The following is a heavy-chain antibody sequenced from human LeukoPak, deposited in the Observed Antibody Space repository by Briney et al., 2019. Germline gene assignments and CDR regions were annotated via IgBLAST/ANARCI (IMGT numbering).Heavy chain of an antibody. CDR2: INPSGGST. CDR3: ATTGVDSSDRGPTFDY. D-gene: IGHD7-27*01. J-gene: IGHJ4*02. V-gene: IGHV1-46*01. Sequence: ASVKVSCKASGYTFTSYYMHWVRQAPGQGLEWMGIINPSGGSTSYAQKFQGRVTMTRDTSTFTFYMQLSSLRSDDTAVYYCATTGVDSSDRGPTFDYWGQGIMVTVSS. CDR1: GYTFTSYY.